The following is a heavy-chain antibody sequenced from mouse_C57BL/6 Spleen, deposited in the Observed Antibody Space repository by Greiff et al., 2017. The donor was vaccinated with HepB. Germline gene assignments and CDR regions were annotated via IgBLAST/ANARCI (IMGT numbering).Heavy chain of an antibody. CDR2: IWGDGST. CDR3: AKTRPTIVTTEAWFAY. CDR1: GFSLTSYG. V-gene: IGHV2-3*01. J-gene: IGHJ3*01. D-gene: IGHD2-5*01. Sequence: VKLQESGPGLVAPSQSLSITCTVSGFSLTSYGVSWVRQPPGKGLEWLGVIWGDGSTNYHSALISRLSISKDNSKSQVFLKLNSLQTDDTATYYCAKTRPTIVTTEAWFAYWGQGTLVTVSA.